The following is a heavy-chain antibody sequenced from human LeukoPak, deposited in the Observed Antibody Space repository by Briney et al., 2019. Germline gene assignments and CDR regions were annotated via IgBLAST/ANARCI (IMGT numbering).Heavy chain of an antibody. CDR2: INHSGST. CDR3: ARGILYDILTDCFDY. V-gene: IGHV4-34*01. J-gene: IGHJ4*02. D-gene: IGHD3-9*01. CDR1: GGSFSGYY. Sequence: SETLSLTCAVYGGSFSGYYWSWIRQPPGKGLEWIGEINHSGSTNYNPSLKSRVTISVGTSKNQFSLKLSSVTAADTAVYYCARGILYDILTDCFDYWGQGTLVTVSS.